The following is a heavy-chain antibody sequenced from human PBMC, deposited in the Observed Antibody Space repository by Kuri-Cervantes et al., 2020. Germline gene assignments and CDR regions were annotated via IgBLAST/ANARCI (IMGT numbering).Heavy chain of an antibody. J-gene: IGHJ6*02. CDR1: GFTFSSYA. D-gene: IGHD1-14*01. V-gene: IGHV3-23*01. Sequence: GGSLRLSCAASGFTFSSYAMSWVRQAPGKGLEWVSAISGSGGSTYYADSVKGRFTISRDNSKNTLYLQMNSLRAEDTAVYYCARDIRRFYGMDVWGQGTTVTVSS. CDR2: ISGSGGST. CDR3: ARDIRRFYGMDV.